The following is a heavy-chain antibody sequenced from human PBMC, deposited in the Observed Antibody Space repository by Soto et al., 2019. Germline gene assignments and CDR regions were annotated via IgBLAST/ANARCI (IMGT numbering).Heavy chain of an antibody. CDR3: ARDPRTARASAMDV. V-gene: IGHV3-33*01. J-gene: IGHJ6*02. CDR1: EFIFSNFC. D-gene: IGHD6-6*01. CDR2: VWYDGSNG. Sequence: GGSLRLSCAASEFIFSNFCMHWVRQAPGNGLEWVAGVWYDGSNGVSADSVKGRFTISRDNSKNTLYLQMTSLRAEDTAVYYCARDPRTARASAMDVWGQGTTVTVSS.